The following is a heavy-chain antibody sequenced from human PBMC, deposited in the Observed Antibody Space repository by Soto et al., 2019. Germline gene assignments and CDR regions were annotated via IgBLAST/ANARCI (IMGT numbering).Heavy chain of an antibody. Sequence: QVQLVESGGGVVQPGRSLRLSCAGSGFTFNNYGMHWVRQAPGKGLEWVALVSFDESHKYYADSVKGRFSISRDNSKNTLYLLMNSLRPKDTAVYYCAKARGYYDTSGYMDCWGQGTLVTVSS. D-gene: IGHD3-22*01. CDR3: AKARGYYDTSGYMDC. CDR2: VSFDESHK. CDR1: GFTFNNYG. V-gene: IGHV3-30*18. J-gene: IGHJ4*02.